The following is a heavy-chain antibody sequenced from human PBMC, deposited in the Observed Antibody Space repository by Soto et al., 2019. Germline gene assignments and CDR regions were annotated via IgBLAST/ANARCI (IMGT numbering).Heavy chain of an antibody. V-gene: IGHV3-53*01. CDR3: ARGVNDDT. CDR1: GFSVGGNH. CDR2: IHTSGDT. D-gene: IGHD2-8*01. J-gene: IGHJ5*02. Sequence: EVKLVASGGGLMPPGGSLRLSCAASGFSVGGNHLSWVRQAPGKGLEWVAVIHTSGDTYYADSVKGRFTISRDNSKNMVYLQMNSLGVGDTAMYFCARGVNDDTWGQGTQVTVSS.